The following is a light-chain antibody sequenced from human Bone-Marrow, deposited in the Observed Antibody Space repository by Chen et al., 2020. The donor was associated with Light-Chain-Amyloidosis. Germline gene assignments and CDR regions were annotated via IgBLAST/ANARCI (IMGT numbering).Light chain of an antibody. J-gene: IGKJ4*01. CDR2: GSS. Sequence: EIVLTQSPGTLSLSPGEGANLSCRASQTISSNYLTWYQQKFGQAPRLLIYGSSRRATGIPDRFTGSGSGTDFTITINRLEPEDFAMYDCQQYGTSPLTFGGGTKVEIK. V-gene: IGKV3-20*01. CDR3: QQYGTSPLT. CDR1: QTISSNY.